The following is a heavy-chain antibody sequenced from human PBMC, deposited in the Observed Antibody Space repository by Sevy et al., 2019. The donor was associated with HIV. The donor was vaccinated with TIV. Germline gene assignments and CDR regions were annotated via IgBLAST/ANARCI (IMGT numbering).Heavy chain of an antibody. CDR2: ISSDGNKK. CDR3: VKTWTLQLDFYLDPMDG. V-gene: IGHV3-30*18. J-gene: IGHJ6*02. CDR1: GFTFSTYG. Sequence: GGSLRLSCAASGFTFSTYGMHWVRQAPGKGLEWVATISSDGNKKYYGDSVKGRFTISRDNSKNTLYLQMNSLRTEDTAVYGCVKTWTLQLDFYLDPMDGWGQGTTVTVSS. D-gene: IGHD3-3*01.